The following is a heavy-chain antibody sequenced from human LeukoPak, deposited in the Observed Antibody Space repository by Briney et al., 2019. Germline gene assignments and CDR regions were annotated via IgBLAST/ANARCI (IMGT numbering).Heavy chain of an antibody. D-gene: IGHD5-18*01. CDR2: ISGSGGST. CDR3: AKDTADCFDY. CDR1: GFTFSSYS. V-gene: IGHV3-23*01. Sequence: SGGSLRLSCAASGFTFSSYSMNWVRQAPGKGLEWVSAISGSGGSTYYADSVKGRFTISRDNSKNTLYLQMNSLRAEDTAVYYCAKDTADCFDYWGQGTLVTVSS. J-gene: IGHJ4*02.